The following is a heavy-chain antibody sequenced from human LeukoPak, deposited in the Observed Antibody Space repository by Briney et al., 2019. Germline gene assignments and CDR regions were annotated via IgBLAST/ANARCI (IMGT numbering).Heavy chain of an antibody. CDR2: IDWNSGRI. J-gene: IGHJ6*03. Sequence: GGSLRLSCVGSGFTIHDHAMHWVRQAPGKGLEWVSGIDWNSGRIGYADSVKGRFTISRDNAKNTLYLQMNSLRAEDTAVYYCAKGPYGSGIYYMDVWGKGTTVTVSS. CDR3: AKGPYGSGIYYMDV. D-gene: IGHD3-10*01. V-gene: IGHV3-9*01. CDR1: GFTIHDHA.